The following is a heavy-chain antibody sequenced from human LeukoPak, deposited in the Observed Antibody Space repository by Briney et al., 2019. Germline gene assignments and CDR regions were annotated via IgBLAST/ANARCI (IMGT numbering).Heavy chain of an antibody. Sequence: PSETLSLTCAVYGGSFSGYYWSWIRQPPGKGLEWIREINHSGSTNYNPSLKSRVTISVDTSKNQFSLKLSSVTAADTAVYYCARRFYGDYAYFDYWGQGTLVTVSS. CDR2: INHSGST. CDR3: ARRFYGDYAYFDY. J-gene: IGHJ4*02. V-gene: IGHV4-34*01. D-gene: IGHD4-17*01. CDR1: GGSFSGYY.